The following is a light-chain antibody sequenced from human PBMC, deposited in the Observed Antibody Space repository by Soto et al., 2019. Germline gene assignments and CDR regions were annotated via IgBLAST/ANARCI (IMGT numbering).Light chain of an antibody. J-gene: IGLJ1*01. V-gene: IGLV2-14*01. CDR1: SSDVGAYNY. CDR2: EVS. CDR3: SSYTTDSTLYV. Sequence: QSALTQPASVSGSPGQSITISCTGTSSDVGAYNYVSWYQQHPGKAPKLMIYEVSNWPSGVSNRFSGSKSGNTASLTISGLQAEDEADYYCSSYTTDSTLYVFGTGTKVTVL.